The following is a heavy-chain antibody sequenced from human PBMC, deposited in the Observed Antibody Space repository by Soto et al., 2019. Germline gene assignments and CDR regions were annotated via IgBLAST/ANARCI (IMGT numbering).Heavy chain of an antibody. J-gene: IGHJ4*02. CDR2: IYYSGST. V-gene: IGHV4-31*03. CDR1: GGSISSGGYS. CDR3: SRAAKGEGIDY. Sequence: QVQLQESGPGLVKPSQTLSLTCTVSGGSISSGGYSWSWIRQHPGKGLEWIGYIYYSGSTYYNPTLKSRVTISVDTSKNQFSLKLSSVTAADTAVDYCSRAAKGEGIDYWGQGTLVTVSS.